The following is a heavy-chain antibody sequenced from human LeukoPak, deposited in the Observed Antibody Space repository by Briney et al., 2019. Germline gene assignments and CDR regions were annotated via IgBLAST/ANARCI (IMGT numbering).Heavy chain of an antibody. CDR1: GFTFSSYE. D-gene: IGHD2/OR15-2a*01. V-gene: IGHV3-48*03. J-gene: IGHJ4*02. CDR3: ARAEDLWDNFDY. Sequence: GGSLRLSCAASGFTFSSYEMNWVRQAPGKGLEWVSYISSSDSTIYYADSVKGRFTISRDNAKNSLYLQMNSLRGEDTAVYYCARAEDLWDNFDYWGQGTLVTVSS. CDR2: ISSSDSTI.